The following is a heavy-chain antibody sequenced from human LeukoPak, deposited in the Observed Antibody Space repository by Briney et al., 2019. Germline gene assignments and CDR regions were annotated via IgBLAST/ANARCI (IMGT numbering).Heavy chain of an antibody. CDR2: MNPNSGNT. D-gene: IGHD6-6*01. Sequence: ASVKVSCKASGYTFTSYDIHWVRQATGQGLEWMGWMNPNSGNTGYAQKFQGRVTMTRNTSISTAYMELSSLRSEDTAVYYCARASPLYYYYGMDVWGQGTTVTVSS. V-gene: IGHV1-8*01. CDR3: ARASPLYYYYGMDV. J-gene: IGHJ6*02. CDR1: GYTFTSYD.